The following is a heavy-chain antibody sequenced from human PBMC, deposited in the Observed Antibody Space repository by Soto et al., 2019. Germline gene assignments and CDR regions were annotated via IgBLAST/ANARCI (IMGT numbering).Heavy chain of an antibody. CDR1: GGSISSGGYY. D-gene: IGHD5-18*01. Sequence: SETLSLTCTVSGGSISSGGYYWSWIRQHPGKGLEWIGYIYYSGSTYYNPSLKSRVTISVDTSKNQFSLKLSSVTAADTAVYYCARAQIGYSYGYISHFDYWGQGTLVTVSS. CDR2: IYYSGST. CDR3: ARAQIGYSYGYISHFDY. J-gene: IGHJ4*02. V-gene: IGHV4-31*03.